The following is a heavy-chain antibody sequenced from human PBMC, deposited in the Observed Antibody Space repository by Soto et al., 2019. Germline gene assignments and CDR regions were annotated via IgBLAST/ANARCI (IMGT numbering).Heavy chain of an antibody. CDR2: ISWNSGSI. D-gene: IGHD1-7*01. CDR3: AKDLAGTFRFGPIDY. V-gene: IGHV3-9*01. CDR1: GFTFDDYA. J-gene: IGHJ4*02. Sequence: EVQLVESGGGLVQPGRSLRLSCAASGFTFDDYAMHWVRQAPGKGLEWVSGISWNSGSIGYADPVKGRFTISRDNAKNSLYLQMNSLRAEDTALYYCAKDLAGTFRFGPIDYWGQGTLVTVSS.